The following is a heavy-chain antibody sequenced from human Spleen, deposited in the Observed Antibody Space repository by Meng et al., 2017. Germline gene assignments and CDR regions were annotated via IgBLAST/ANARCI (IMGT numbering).Heavy chain of an antibody. CDR1: GGSFSGYY. D-gene: IGHD2-15*01. CDR3: ARGGGCSGGSCYPIDY. CDR2: VNHRGST. Sequence: QVQLQQWGAGLLKPSETLSLSCAVYGGSFSGYYWNWIRQPPGKGLDWIGEVNHRGSTNYNPSLKSRVSISVDTSKNQFSLRLSSVTAADTAVYYCARGGGCSGGSCYPIDYWGQGTLVTVSS. J-gene: IGHJ4*02. V-gene: IGHV4-34*01.